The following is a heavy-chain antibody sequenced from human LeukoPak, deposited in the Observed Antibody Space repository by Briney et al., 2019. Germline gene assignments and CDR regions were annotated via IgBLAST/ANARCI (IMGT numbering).Heavy chain of an antibody. CDR1: GFTFSSYG. J-gene: IGHJ3*02. D-gene: IGHD6-13*01. CDR2: IWYGGSNK. Sequence: PGRSLRLSCAASGFTFSSYGMHWVRQAPGKGLEWVAVIWYGGSNKYYADSVKGRFTISRDNSKNTLYLQMNSLRAEDTAVYYCAKEGNAGSSWSGAFDIWGQGTMVTVSS. CDR3: AKEGNAGSSWSGAFDI. V-gene: IGHV3-30*18.